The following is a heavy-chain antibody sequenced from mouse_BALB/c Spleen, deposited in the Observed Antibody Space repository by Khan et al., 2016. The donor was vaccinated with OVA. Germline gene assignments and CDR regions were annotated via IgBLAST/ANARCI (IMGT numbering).Heavy chain of an antibody. Sequence: EVELVESGGGLVQPGGSLKLSCAASGFTFSSNTMSWVRQTPEKRLEWVAYITNGGGNTYYPDTVKGRFTISRDNAKNTLYLQMSSLKSEDTAMYYCARIPTSITTALDYWGQGTSVTVSS. D-gene: IGHD1-2*01. CDR1: GFTFSSNT. CDR2: ITNGGGNT. CDR3: ARIPTSITTALDY. J-gene: IGHJ4*01. V-gene: IGHV5-12-2*01.